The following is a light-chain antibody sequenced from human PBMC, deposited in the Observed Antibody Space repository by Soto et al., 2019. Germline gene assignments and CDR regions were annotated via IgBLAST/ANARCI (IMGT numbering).Light chain of an antibody. CDR2: LGS. V-gene: IGKV2-28*01. CDR3: MQALQTRT. CDR1: QSLLLSSGNNY. J-gene: IGKJ1*01. Sequence: DIVLTQSPLSLPVTPGESASISCKASQSLLLSSGNNYLDWYLQKPGQSPQXLIYLGSTRASGVPDRFSGSGSGTDFTLKISTVEAEDVGVYYCMQALQTRTFGQGTKVDI.